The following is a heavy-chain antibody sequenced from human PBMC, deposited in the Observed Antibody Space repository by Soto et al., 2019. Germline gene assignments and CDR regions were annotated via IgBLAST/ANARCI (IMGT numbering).Heavy chain of an antibody. CDR2: IIPIFGTA. Sequence: QVQLVQSGAEVKKPGSSVKVSCKASGGTFSSYAISWVRQAPGQGLEWMGGIIPIFGTANYAQKFQGRVTITADESTSAAYMELSSLRSEDTAVYYCARGAFGCGGDCSPWRDYYYYYGMDVW. J-gene: IGHJ6*01. CDR3: ARGAFGCGGDCSPWRDYYYYYGMDV. D-gene: IGHD2-21*02. CDR1: GGTFSSYA. V-gene: IGHV1-69*01.